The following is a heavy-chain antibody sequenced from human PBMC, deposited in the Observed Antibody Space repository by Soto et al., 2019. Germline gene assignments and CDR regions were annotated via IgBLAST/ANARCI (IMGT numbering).Heavy chain of an antibody. CDR2: INPSGGST. Sequence: QVQLVQSGAEVKKPGASVKVSCKASGYTFTSYYMHWVRQAPGQGLEWMGIINPSGGSTSYAEKFQGRGTMTRDTSTSTVYMELSNLRSEDTAVYYCAIIGSGSGSYFGDYYYGMDVWGQGTTVTVSS. J-gene: IGHJ6*02. CDR3: AIIGSGSGSYFGDYYYGMDV. D-gene: IGHD3-10*01. V-gene: IGHV1-46*03. CDR1: GYTFTSYY.